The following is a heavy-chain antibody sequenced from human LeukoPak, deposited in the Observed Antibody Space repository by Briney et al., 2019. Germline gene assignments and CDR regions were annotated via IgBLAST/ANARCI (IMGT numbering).Heavy chain of an antibody. CDR3: ARSDSYGYGHFDY. D-gene: IGHD5-18*01. V-gene: IGHV3-30-3*01. CDR2: ISYDGSNK. J-gene: IGHJ4*02. Sequence: GRSLRLSCAASGFTFSSCAMHWVRQAPGKGLEWVAVISYDGSNKYYADSVKGRFTISRDNSKNTLYLQMNRLRAEDTAVYYCARSDSYGYGHFDYWGQGTLVTVSS. CDR1: GFTFSSCA.